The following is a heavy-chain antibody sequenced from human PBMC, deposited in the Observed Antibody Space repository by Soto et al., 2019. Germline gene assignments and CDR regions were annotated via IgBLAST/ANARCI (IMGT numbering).Heavy chain of an antibody. V-gene: IGHV1-69*02. CDR3: AGGIAAAGKLYYYYYYMDV. D-gene: IGHD6-13*01. CDR1: GGTFSSYT. Sequence: QVQLVQSGAEVKKPGSSVKVSCKASGGTFSSYTISWVRQAPGQGLEWMGRIIPILGIANYAQKFQGRVTITADKSTSTAYMGLSSLRSENTAVYYCAGGIAAAGKLYYYYYYMDVWGKGTTVTVSS. J-gene: IGHJ6*03. CDR2: IIPILGIA.